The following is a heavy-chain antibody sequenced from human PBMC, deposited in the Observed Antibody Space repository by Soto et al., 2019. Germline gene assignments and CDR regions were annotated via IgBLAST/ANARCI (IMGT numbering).Heavy chain of an antibody. CDR1: GYTFTGYY. Sequence: QVQLVQSGAEVKKPGASVKVSCKASGYTFTGYYMHWVRQAPGQGLEWMGWINPNSGGTNYAQKFQGWVTMTRDTSISTAYMGLSRLRSDDTAVYYCARDRFHNGPGYYYYGMDVWGQGTTVTVSS. V-gene: IGHV1-2*04. CDR3: ARDRFHNGPGYYYYGMDV. J-gene: IGHJ6*02. CDR2: INPNSGGT. D-gene: IGHD2-8*01.